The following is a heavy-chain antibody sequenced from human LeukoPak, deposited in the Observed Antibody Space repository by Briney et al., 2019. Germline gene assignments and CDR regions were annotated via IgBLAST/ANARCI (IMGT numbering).Heavy chain of an antibody. Sequence: PGGSLRLSCAASGFTFSSYGMHWVRQAPGKGLEWVAVISYDGSNKYYADSVKGRFTISRDNSKNTLYLQMNSLRAEDTAVYYCAKGYDYSDSQYYFDYWGQGTLDTVSS. CDR1: GFTFSSYG. J-gene: IGHJ4*02. D-gene: IGHD4-11*01. CDR2: ISYDGSNK. V-gene: IGHV3-30*18. CDR3: AKGYDYSDSQYYFDY.